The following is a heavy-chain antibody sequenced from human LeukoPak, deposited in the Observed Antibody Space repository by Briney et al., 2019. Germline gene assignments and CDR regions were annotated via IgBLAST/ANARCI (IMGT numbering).Heavy chain of an antibody. Sequence: GGSLRLSCAASGFTFSSYWMSWVRQAPGKGLEWVSVLYTGGNTYYADSVKGRFTISRENSKNTVYLQMNSLRAEDTAVYYCARGWGAFDYWGQGTLVTVSS. CDR2: LYTGGNT. J-gene: IGHJ4*02. CDR1: GFTFSSYW. V-gene: IGHV3-53*01. CDR3: ARGWGAFDY. D-gene: IGHD1-26*01.